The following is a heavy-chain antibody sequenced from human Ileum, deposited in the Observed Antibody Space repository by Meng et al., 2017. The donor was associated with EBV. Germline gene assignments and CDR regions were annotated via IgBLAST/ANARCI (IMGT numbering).Heavy chain of an antibody. CDR3: ASSDYYRSDY. V-gene: IGHV4-4*02. CDR1: GGSISRSDW. Sequence: QGQLQGAGQGSVKPSETLSLPCAVFGGSISRSDWWSWVRQPPGKGLEWIGETSHSGTTNYSPSLKSRVTISLDKSKNQLSLKLNSVTAADTAVYYCASSDYYRSDYWGQGTLVTVSS. CDR2: TSHSGTT. D-gene: IGHD3-22*01. J-gene: IGHJ4*02.